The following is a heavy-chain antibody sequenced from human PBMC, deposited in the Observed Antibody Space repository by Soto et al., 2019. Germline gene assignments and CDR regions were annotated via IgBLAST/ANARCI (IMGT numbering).Heavy chain of an antibody. CDR2: VHDSWGS. D-gene: IGHD2-21*01. CDR3: ASPNPQRGSGFLFDY. Sequence: SETLSLTCTVSGGSISNYYWSWFRQTPGKGLEWIGYVHDSWGSNYNPSLKSRVAISLDTSKSQFSLELSSLRSEDTAVYYYASPNPQRGSGFLFDYWGQGTLVTVSS. V-gene: IGHV4-59*01. J-gene: IGHJ4*02. CDR1: GGSISNYY.